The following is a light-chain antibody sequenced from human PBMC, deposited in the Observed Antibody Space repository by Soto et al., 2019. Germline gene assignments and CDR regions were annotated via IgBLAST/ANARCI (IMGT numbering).Light chain of an antibody. CDR2: WAS. J-gene: IGKJ2*01. CDR3: QQLYNAPYT. V-gene: IGKV4-1*01. Sequence: DIVMTQSPDSLAVSLGERATINCKSSQSVLYSSNNKNYLAWYQQKPGQPPNLLIYWASTRESGVPDRFSGSGSGTDFTLTISSLQAEDVAVYYCQQLYNAPYTFGQGTKVDIK. CDR1: QSVLYSSNNKNY.